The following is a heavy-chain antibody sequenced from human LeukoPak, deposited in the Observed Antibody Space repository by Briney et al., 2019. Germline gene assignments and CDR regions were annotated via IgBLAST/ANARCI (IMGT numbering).Heavy chain of an antibody. J-gene: IGHJ5*02. CDR2: ISYDGSNK. D-gene: IGHD2-15*01. V-gene: IGHV3-30*04. CDR3: ARSPEYCSGGSCS. CDR1: GFTFSSYA. Sequence: PGGSLRLSCAASGFTFSSYAMHWVRQAPGKGLKWVAVISYDGSNKYYADSVKGRFTISRDNSKNTLYLQMNSLRAEDTAVYYCARSPEYCSGGSCSWGQGTLVTVSS.